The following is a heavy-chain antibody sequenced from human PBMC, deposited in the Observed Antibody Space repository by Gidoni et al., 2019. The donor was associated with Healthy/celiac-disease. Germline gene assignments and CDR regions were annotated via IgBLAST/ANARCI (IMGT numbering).Heavy chain of an antibody. V-gene: IGHV2-26*01. J-gene: IGHJ4*02. CDR2: IFSNDEK. Sequence: QVTLKESGPVLVKPTETLTLTCTVSGFSLSNARMGVRWIRQPPGKALEWLAHIFSNDEKSYSTSLKSRLTISKDTSKSQVVLTMTNMDPVDTATYYCARLTYYYGSGSYHYYFDYWGQGTLVTVSS. D-gene: IGHD3-10*01. CDR3: ARLTYYYGSGSYHYYFDY. CDR1: GFSLSNARMG.